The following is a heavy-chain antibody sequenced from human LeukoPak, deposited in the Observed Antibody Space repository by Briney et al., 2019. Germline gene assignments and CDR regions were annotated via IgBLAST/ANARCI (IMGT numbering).Heavy chain of an antibody. D-gene: IGHD6-13*01. Sequence: GASVRVSCKASGGTFSSYAISWVRQAPGQGLEWMGGIIPIFGTANYAQKFQGRVTITADESTSTAYMELSSLRSEDTAVYYCARAHRGTANTFDYWGQGTLVTVSS. J-gene: IGHJ4*02. CDR2: IIPIFGTA. CDR1: GGTFSSYA. V-gene: IGHV1-69*13. CDR3: ARAHRGTANTFDY.